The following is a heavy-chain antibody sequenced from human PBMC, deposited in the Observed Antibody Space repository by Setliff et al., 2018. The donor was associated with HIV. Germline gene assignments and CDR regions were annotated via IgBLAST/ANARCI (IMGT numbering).Heavy chain of an antibody. D-gene: IGHD2-15*01. J-gene: IGHJ4*02. Sequence: PSETLSLTCTVSGGSFSTYYWSWIRQPPGKGLEWIGEINHSGSTNYNPSLKTRVTISVDTSKNQFSLKLSSVTAADTAVYYCARGDYKYCSGGSCYSAPCDYWGQGTLVTVSS. CDR1: GGSFSTYY. CDR2: INHSGST. CDR3: ARGDYKYCSGGSCYSAPCDY. V-gene: IGHV4-34*01.